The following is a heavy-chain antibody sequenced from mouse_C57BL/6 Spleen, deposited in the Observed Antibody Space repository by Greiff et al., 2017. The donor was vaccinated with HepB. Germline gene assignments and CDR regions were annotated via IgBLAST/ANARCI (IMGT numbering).Heavy chain of an antibody. J-gene: IGHJ4*01. CDR2: INPNYGTT. CDR1: GYSFTDYN. CDR3: ARDNYYGSRYAMDY. D-gene: IGHD1-1*01. V-gene: IGHV1-39*01. Sequence: EVKLQESGPELVKPGASVKISCKASGYSFTDYNMNWVKQSNGKSLEWIGVINPNYGTTSYNQKFKGKATLTVYQSSSTAYMQLNSLTSEDSAVYYCARDNYYGSRYAMDYWGQGTSVTVSS.